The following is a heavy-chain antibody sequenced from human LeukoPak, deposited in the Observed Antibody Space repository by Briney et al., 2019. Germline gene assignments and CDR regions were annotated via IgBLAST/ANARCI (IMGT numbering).Heavy chain of an antibody. Sequence: SETLSLTCTVSGDSISGYYYNWIRQPPGKGLEWIGFIHSSGTTEYIPSLRGRVTLSVATSKNQLSLKLTSVTAADTAVYYCARLAATPAGSYHYHYIHVWGKGTTVTVSS. CDR2: IHSSGTT. J-gene: IGHJ6*03. CDR1: GDSISGYY. V-gene: IGHV4-4*09. CDR3: ARLAATPAGSYHYHYIHV. D-gene: IGHD3-9*01.